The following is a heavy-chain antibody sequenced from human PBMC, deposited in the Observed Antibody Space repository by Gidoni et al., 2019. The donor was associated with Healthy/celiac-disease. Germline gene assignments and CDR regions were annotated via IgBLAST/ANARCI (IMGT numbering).Heavy chain of an antibody. V-gene: IGHV4-59*01. J-gene: IGHJ6*02. D-gene: IGHD5-12*01. Sequence: QVPLPESGPGLVKPSETLSLTCPVSGGSISSYYWSWIRQPPGKGLEWIGYIYYSGSTNYNPSLKSRVTISVDTSKNQFSLKLSSVTAADTAVYYCARDRVDIVATTWTYYYYGMDVWGQGTTVTVSS. CDR1: GGSISSYY. CDR2: IYYSGST. CDR3: ARDRVDIVATTWTYYYYGMDV.